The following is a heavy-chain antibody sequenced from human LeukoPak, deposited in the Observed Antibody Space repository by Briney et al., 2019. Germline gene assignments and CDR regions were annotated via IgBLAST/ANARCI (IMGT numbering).Heavy chain of an antibody. CDR1: GFTFSSYG. Sequence: GGSLRLSCAASGFTFSSYGMHWVRQAPGKGLEWVAVIWYDGSNKYYADSVKGRFTISRDNSKNTLYLQMNSLRAEDTAVYYCAKDRDRLVEGENYFGYWGQGTLVTVTS. D-gene: IGHD6-6*01. CDR2: IWYDGSNK. V-gene: IGHV3-33*06. J-gene: IGHJ4*02. CDR3: AKDRDRLVEGENYFGY.